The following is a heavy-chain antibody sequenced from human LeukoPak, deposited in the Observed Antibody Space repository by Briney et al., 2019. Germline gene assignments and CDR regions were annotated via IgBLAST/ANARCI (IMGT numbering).Heavy chain of an antibody. Sequence: SETLSLTCTVSGGSISSGSYYWSWIRQPAGKGLEWIGRIYTSGSTNNNPSLKSRVTISVDTFKNQFSLKLSSVTAADTAVYYCARDIEEGGYHTTAFDIWGQGTMVTVSS. V-gene: IGHV4-61*02. CDR3: ARDIEEGGYHTTAFDI. CDR1: GGSISSGSYY. CDR2: IYTSGST. J-gene: IGHJ3*02. D-gene: IGHD3-3*01.